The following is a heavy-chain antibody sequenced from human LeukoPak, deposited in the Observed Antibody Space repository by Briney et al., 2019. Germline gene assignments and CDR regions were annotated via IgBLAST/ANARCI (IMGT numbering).Heavy chain of an antibody. J-gene: IGHJ5*02. CDR3: ARDFSSGSSNDWFDP. V-gene: IGHV4-61*02. Sequence: SETLSLTCTVSGGSISSGSYYWSWIRQPAGKGLEWIGRIYTSGSTNYNPSLKSRVTISVDTSKNQFSLKLSSVTAADTAVYYCARDFSSGSSNDWFDPWGQGTLVTVSS. D-gene: IGHD6-13*01. CDR1: GGSISSGSYY. CDR2: IYTSGST.